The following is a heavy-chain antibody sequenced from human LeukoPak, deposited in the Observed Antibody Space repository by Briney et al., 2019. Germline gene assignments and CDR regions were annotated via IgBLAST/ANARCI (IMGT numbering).Heavy chain of an antibody. CDR2: VSAYADNT. D-gene: IGHD2-15*01. Sequence: APVKVSCKASGYTFINYGITWVRQAPGQGLEWMGWVSAYADNTNYVQKFQGRVSMTTDTSTNTAYMELRSLRPDDTAVYYCARDCIGCHGFDYWGQGTLVTVSS. V-gene: IGHV1-18*01. J-gene: IGHJ4*02. CDR3: ARDCIGCHGFDY. CDR1: GYTFINYG.